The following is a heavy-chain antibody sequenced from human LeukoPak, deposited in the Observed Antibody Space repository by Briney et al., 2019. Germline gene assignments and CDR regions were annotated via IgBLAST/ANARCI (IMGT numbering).Heavy chain of an antibody. CDR2: IYTSGST. J-gene: IGHJ6*03. CDR3: ARGGDCSGGSCLPPFFYYYYYMDV. V-gene: IGHV4-4*07. Sequence: SETLSLTCTVSGGSISSYYWSWIRQPAGKGLGWIGRIYTSGSTNYNPSLKSRVTMSVDTSKNQFSLKLSSVTAADTAVYYCARGGDCSGGSCLPPFFYYYYYMDVWGKGTTVTVSS. CDR1: GGSISSYY. D-gene: IGHD2-15*01.